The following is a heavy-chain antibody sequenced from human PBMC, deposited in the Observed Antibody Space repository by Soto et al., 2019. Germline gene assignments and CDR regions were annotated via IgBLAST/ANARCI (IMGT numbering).Heavy chain of an antibody. CDR2: ISSSGGTT. CDR3: ATFMTVNRPGWGRASEY. V-gene: IGHV3-23*01. CDR1: GFTFSHYW. D-gene: IGHD3-22*01. J-gene: IGHJ4*02. Sequence: PGGSLRLSCGASGFTFSHYWMSWVRQAPGERLEWVSFISSSGGTTYYADSVKGRFTISRDNSRNTVFLQMNTLGAEDTAIYYCATFMTVNRPGWGRASEYCGQGTRVTVYS.